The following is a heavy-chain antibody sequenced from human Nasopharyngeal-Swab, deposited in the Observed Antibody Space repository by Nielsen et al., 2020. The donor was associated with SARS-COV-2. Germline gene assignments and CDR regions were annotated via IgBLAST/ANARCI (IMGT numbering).Heavy chain of an antibody. V-gene: IGHV1-24*01. CDR3: ATDRGGYYDSSGYYFLDY. J-gene: IGHJ4*02. CDR2: FDPEDGET. Sequence: ASVKVSCKVSGYTLTELSMHWVRQAPGKGLEWMGGFDPEDGETIYAQKFQGRVTMTEDTSTDTAYMELSSPRSEDTAVYYCATDRGGYYDSSGYYFLDYWGQGTLVTVSS. CDR1: GYTLTELS. D-gene: IGHD3-22*01.